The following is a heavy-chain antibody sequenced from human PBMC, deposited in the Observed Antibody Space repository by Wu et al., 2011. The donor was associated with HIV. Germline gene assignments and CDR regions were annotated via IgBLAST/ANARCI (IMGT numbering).Heavy chain of an antibody. V-gene: IGHV3-11*04. D-gene: IGHD3-16*01. J-gene: IGHJ3*02. Sequence: RLSCVASGFTFSDHYMTWIRQASRKGLEWISYISTSVSTVYYSDSVKGRFTISRDNGKNSLYLQMNSLRAEDTAVYYCARDLGGSGAFNIWGSRDSGHRVF. CDR3: ARDLGGSGAFNI. CDR1: GFTFSDHY. CDR2: ISTSVSTV.